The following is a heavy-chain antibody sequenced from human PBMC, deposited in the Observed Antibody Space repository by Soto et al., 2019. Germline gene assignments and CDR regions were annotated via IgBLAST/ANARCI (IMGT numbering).Heavy chain of an antibody. CDR1: GFNVSSNY. J-gene: IGHJ4*02. D-gene: IGHD6-13*01. CDR3: ARNRIAAAAFFDY. CDR2: ICSGGST. Sequence: GGSLRLSCAASGFNVSSNYMSWVRQAPGKGLEWVSVICSGGSTYYADSVKGRFTISRDNSKNTLYLQMNSLRAEDTAVYYCARNRIAAAAFFDYWGQGTLVTVSS. V-gene: IGHV3-53*01.